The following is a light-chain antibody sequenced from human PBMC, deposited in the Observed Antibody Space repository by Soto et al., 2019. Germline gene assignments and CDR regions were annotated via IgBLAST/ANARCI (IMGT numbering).Light chain of an antibody. CDR1: QDISNY. V-gene: IGKV1-33*01. J-gene: IGKJ4*01. CDR2: DAF. CDR3: LQYRNFPLT. Sequence: DIQMPQSPSSLSASVGDRVTITCQASQDISNYLNWYQQKPGKAPNLLIYDAFNLETGVPSRFSGGRSGTDFTFTISSLQPEDIATYYCLQYRNFPLTFGGGTKVEIK.